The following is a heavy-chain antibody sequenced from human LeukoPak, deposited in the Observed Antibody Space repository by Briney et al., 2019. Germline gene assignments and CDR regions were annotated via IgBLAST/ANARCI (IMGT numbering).Heavy chain of an antibody. CDR2: IYYSGST. Sequence: SETLSLTCTVSGGSISSSSHYWGWIRQPPGKGLEWIGSIYYSGSTYYSPSLKSRVTISVDTSKNQFSLKLRSVTAADTAVYYCARASPHSSSWTLYYYYYGMDVWGQGTTVTVSS. D-gene: IGHD6-13*01. CDR1: GGSISSSSHY. J-gene: IGHJ6*02. CDR3: ARASPHSSSWTLYYYYYGMDV. V-gene: IGHV4-39*01.